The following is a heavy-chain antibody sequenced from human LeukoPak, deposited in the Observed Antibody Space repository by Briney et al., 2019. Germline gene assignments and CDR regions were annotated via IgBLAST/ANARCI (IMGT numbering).Heavy chain of an antibody. J-gene: IGHJ4*02. CDR1: GFTFSSYA. CDR3: ARDGGSGWYGIDY. V-gene: IGHV3-30*04. CDR2: ISYDGSNK. Sequence: GGSLRLSCAASGFTFSSYAMHWVRQAPGKGLEWVAVISYDGSNKYYADSVKGRFTISRDNSKNTLYLQMNSLRAEDTAVYYCARDGGSGWYGIDYWGQGTLVTVSS. D-gene: IGHD6-19*01.